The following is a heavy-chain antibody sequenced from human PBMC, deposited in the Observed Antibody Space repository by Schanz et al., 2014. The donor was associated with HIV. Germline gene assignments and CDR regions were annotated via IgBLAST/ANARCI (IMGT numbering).Heavy chain of an antibody. V-gene: IGHV3-13*01. CDR1: GFIFSNHD. D-gene: IGHD2-15*01. CDR2: ITTTGDT. CDR3: ARAKIDVGWLLRRNLWYFDL. Sequence: EEHLVESGGGLARPGGSLRLSCLASGFIFSNHDMHWVRQETGKSQEWVSSITTTGDTFYPGSVKGRFTISREDAKNSLYLQMSSLRPGDTAVYYCARAKIDVGWLLRRNLWYFDLWGRGTLVSVSS. J-gene: IGHJ2*01.